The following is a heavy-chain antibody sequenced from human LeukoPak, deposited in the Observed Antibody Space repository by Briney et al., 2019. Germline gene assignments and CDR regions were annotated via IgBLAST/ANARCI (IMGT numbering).Heavy chain of an antibody. CDR3: VSLYETY. J-gene: IGHJ4*02. V-gene: IGHV3-74*01. CDR2: INSDGSWI. Sequence: PGGSLRLSCAASGNYWMHWVRQVPGKGLVWVSHINSDGSWISYADSVKGRFTISKDNAKNTVYLQMNSLRAEDTAVYYCVSLYETYWGRGTLVTVSS. D-gene: IGHD2/OR15-2a*01. CDR1: GNYW.